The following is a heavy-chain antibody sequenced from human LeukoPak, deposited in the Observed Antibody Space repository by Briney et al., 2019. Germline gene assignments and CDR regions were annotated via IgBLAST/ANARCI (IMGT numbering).Heavy chain of an antibody. CDR1: GYTFTSYG. J-gene: IGHJ6*03. CDR3: AREGVRGVKIAYYYYMDV. V-gene: IGHV1-18*01. Sequence: GASVKVSCKASGYTFTSYGMSWVRQAPGQRLEWMGWISAYNGNTKYVQKPQGRVTMTTATSTSTAYMELRSLRSDATAVYYCAREGVRGVKIAYYYYMDVWGKGTTVTVSS. CDR2: ISAYNGNT. D-gene: IGHD3-10*01.